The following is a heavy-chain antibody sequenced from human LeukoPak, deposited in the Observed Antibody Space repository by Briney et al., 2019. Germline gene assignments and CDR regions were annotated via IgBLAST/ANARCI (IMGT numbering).Heavy chain of an antibody. J-gene: IGHJ4*02. CDR3: AKFNKAGYSFGTGYFDY. V-gene: IGHV3-23*01. D-gene: IGHD5-18*01. CDR1: GFTFSSYA. Sequence: SGGSLRLSCAASGFTFSSYAMSWVRQAPAKGLEWASAISGSGGSTYYADSVKGRFTISRDNSKNTLYLQMNSLRAEDTAVYYCAKFNKAGYSFGTGYFDYWGQGTLVTVSS. CDR2: ISGSGGST.